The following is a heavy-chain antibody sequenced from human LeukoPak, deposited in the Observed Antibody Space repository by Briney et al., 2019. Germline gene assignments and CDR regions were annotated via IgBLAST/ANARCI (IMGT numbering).Heavy chain of an antibody. CDR1: GGTFSSYA. Sequence: ASVKVSCKASGGTFSSYAISWVRQAPGQGLEWMGGIIPIFGTANYAQKFQGRVMITADESTSTAYMELSSLRSEDTAVYYCARSRPDENVLRFFPYYYGMDVWGQGTTVTVSS. J-gene: IGHJ6*02. V-gene: IGHV1-69*13. CDR2: IIPIFGTA. D-gene: IGHD3-3*01. CDR3: ARSRPDENVLRFFPYYYGMDV.